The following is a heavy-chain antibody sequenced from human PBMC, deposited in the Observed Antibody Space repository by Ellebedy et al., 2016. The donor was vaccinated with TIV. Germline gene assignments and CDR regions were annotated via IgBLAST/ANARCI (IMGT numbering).Heavy chain of an antibody. CDR1: GFTFSYYN. Sequence: GGSLRLXXVVSGFTFSYYNMSWVRQAPGKGLEWVSSIVRGSNYIYYADSLQGRFTISRDNAKNSLYLQMNSLRVEDTAIYYCARISSCAGGTCYPDYWGQGTLVTVSS. J-gene: IGHJ4*01. D-gene: IGHD2-15*01. V-gene: IGHV3-21*01. CDR3: ARISSCAGGTCYPDY. CDR2: IVRGSNYI.